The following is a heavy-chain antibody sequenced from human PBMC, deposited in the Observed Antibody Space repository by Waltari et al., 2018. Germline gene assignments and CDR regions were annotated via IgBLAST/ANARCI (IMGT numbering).Heavy chain of an antibody. CDR2: IYWNDDK. V-gene: IGHV2-5*01. CDR1: GFSLSTSGVG. CDR3: AHSRTYYYDSSGYGDDAFDI. D-gene: IGHD3-22*01. Sequence: QITLKESGPTLVKPTQTLTLTCTFSGFSLSTSGVGVGWIRQPPGKALEWLALIYWNDDKRYSPSRKSRLTITKDTSKNQVVLTMTNMDPVDTATYYCAHSRTYYYDSSGYGDDAFDIWGQGTMVTVSS. J-gene: IGHJ3*02.